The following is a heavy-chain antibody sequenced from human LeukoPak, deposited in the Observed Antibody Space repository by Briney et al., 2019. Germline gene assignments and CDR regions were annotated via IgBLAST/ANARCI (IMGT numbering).Heavy chain of an antibody. CDR2: FDPEDRKT. CDR3: ATDRGY. V-gene: IGHV1-24*01. J-gene: IGHJ4*02. D-gene: IGHD3-10*01. Sequence: ASVKVSCKVSGYTLTELSMHWVRQAPGKGLEWMGGFDPEDRKTVYAQKFQGRVTMTEDTSTDKAYMELRSLRSEDTAVFYCATDRGYWGQGTVVPVSS. CDR1: GYTLTELS.